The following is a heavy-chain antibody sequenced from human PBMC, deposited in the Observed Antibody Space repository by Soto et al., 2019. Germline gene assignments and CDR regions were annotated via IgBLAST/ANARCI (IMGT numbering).Heavy chain of an antibody. D-gene: IGHD5-18*01. CDR2: INGDGSST. Sequence: PGGSLRLSCAASGFTFSSYWMHWVRQAPGKGLVWVSRINGDGSSTNYADSVKGRFTISRDNAKNTLYLQMNSLRAEDTAVYYCARGWIQLWPFDYWGQGTLVTVSS. V-gene: IGHV3-74*01. CDR3: ARGWIQLWPFDY. CDR1: GFTFSSYW. J-gene: IGHJ4*02.